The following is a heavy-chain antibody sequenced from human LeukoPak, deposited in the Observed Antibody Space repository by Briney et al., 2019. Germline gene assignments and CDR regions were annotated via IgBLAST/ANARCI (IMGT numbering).Heavy chain of an antibody. CDR3: AKSSSPYSSSIYYFDY. D-gene: IGHD6-6*01. V-gene: IGHV3-23*01. J-gene: IGHJ4*02. CDR2: ISGSGGST. CDR1: GFTFSSYA. Sequence: GGSLRLSCAASGFTFSSYAMSWVRQAPGKGLEWVSAISGSGGSTYYADSVKGRFTISRDNPKNTLYLQMNSLRVEDTAVYYCAKSSSPYSSSIYYFDYWGQGTLVTVSS.